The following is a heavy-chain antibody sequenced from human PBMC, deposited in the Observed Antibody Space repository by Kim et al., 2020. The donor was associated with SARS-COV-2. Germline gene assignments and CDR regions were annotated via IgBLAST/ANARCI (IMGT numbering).Heavy chain of an antibody. J-gene: IGHJ4*02. CDR3: ARGPLGGSFDS. CDR1: GFSFSTYR. CDR2: IDSDGKTS. Sequence: GGSLRLSCAASGFSFSTYRMHWVRQAPGKGLEWVSRIDSDGKTSYYPESVKGRFTIFRDNYKNSLFLQMSNLRPDDTAVYYCARGPLGGSFDSWGQGAL. D-gene: IGHD3-16*01. V-gene: IGHV3-74*01.